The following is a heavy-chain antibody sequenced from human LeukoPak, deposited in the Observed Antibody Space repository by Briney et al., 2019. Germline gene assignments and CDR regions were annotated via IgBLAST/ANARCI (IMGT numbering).Heavy chain of an antibody. Sequence: ASVKVSCKGSGYTFTSYDINWVRQATGQGREWMGGMNPNSGKTGYAQKYQGRGTMTRTPSISTAYMALSSLRSEDTAVYYCARGGRRYYYDSSGYPRPRGTIDYWGQGTLVTVSS. D-gene: IGHD3-22*01. V-gene: IGHV1-8*01. CDR1: GYTFTSYD. CDR2: MNPNSGKT. J-gene: IGHJ4*02. CDR3: ARGGRRYYYDSSGYPRPRGTIDY.